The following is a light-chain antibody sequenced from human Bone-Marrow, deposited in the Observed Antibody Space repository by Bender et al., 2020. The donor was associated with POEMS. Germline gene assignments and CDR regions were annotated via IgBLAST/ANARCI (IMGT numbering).Light chain of an antibody. V-gene: IGLV1-40*01. J-gene: IGLJ3*02. CDR3: QSEEKGLGGWV. CDR1: SSNTGSGYD. CDR2: GYN. Sequence: QSVLTQPPSVSGAPGQRVTISCTGSSSNTGSGYDINWYQHLPGTAPKLLIYGYNNRPSGVPDRFSGSKSGTSASPAITGFQAGDELDYYVQSEEKGLGGWVLGRVTKMTVL.